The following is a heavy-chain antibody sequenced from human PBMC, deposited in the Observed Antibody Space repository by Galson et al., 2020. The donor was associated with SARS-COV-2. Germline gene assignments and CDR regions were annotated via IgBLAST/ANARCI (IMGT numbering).Heavy chain of an antibody. J-gene: IGHJ4*02. CDR1: GGTFSSYA. CDR3: ARQDYGDYRFYY. V-gene: IGHV1-69*06. CDR2: IIPIFGTA. Sequence: SVKVSCKASGGTFSSYAISWVRQAPGQGLEWMGGIIPIFGTANYAQKFQGRVTITADKSTSTAYMELSSLRSEDTAVYYCARQDYGDYRFYYWGQGTLVTVSS. D-gene: IGHD4-17*01.